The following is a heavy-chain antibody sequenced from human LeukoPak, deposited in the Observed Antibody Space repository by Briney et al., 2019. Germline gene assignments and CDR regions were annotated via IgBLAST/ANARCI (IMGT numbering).Heavy chain of an antibody. D-gene: IGHD6-13*01. CDR3: ARDPYSGSYVDYYYYYYMDV. Sequence: GGSLRLSCAASGFTFSSYNMNWVRQAPGKGLEWVSSITSSSSHIYYADSVKGRFTISRDNAKNSLYLQIDSLRAEDTAVYYCARDPYSGSYVDYYYYYYMDVWGKGTTVTISS. V-gene: IGHV3-21*01. J-gene: IGHJ6*03. CDR2: ITSSSSHI. CDR1: GFTFSSYN.